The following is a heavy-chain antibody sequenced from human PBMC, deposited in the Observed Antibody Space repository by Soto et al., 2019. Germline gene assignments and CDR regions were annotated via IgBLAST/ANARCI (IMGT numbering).Heavy chain of an antibody. D-gene: IGHD3-3*01. V-gene: IGHV3-48*02. CDR1: GFRFSDYT. J-gene: IGHJ4*02. CDR2: IISSSFTI. CDR3: ARDYKECWCGHFDY. Sequence: EVHLVESGGRLVQPGGSLRLSCAASGFRFSDYTMNWVRQAPGRGLEWVSYIISSSFTIHYADSVKGRFAISRDNTKSTLYLQKNSLREEETAVYYSARDYKECWCGHFDYWAQGSRVTVSS.